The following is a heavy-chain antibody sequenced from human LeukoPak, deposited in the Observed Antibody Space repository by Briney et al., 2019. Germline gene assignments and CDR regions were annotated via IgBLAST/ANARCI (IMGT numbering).Heavy chain of an antibody. D-gene: IGHD4-23*01. CDR2: LSYDGSNK. Sequence: GGSLRLSCAASGFSFSSYTTHWVRQAPGKGLEWVAVLSYDGSNKYYADSVKGRFAISRDNSKNTLYLQMDSLRAEDTAVYYCYGGNSLGWNWFDPWGQGTLVTVSS. J-gene: IGHJ5*02. CDR3: YGGNSLGWNWFDP. CDR1: GFSFSSYT. V-gene: IGHV3-30*09.